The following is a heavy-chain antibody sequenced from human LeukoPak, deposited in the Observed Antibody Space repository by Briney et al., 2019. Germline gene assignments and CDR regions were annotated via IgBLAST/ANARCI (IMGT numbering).Heavy chain of an antibody. J-gene: IGHJ4*02. V-gene: IGHV3-7*01. CDR3: ARDPAAWDY. Sequence: GGSLRLSCAASTFTFCNYWMSWVRQAPGKGLEWVANIKEDGSEEYYVDSVKGRFTISRDNTKNSLYLQMNSLRAEDTAVYYCARDPAAWDYWGQGTLVTVSS. CDR2: IKEDGSEE. CDR1: TFTFCNYW. D-gene: IGHD6-13*01.